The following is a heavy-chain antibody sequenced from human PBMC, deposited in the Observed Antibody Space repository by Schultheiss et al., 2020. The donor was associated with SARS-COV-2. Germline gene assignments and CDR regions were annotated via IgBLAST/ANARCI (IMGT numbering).Heavy chain of an antibody. CDR1: GGSISSYY. J-gene: IGHJ6*04. Sequence: SETLSLTCTVSGGSISSYYWSWIRQPPGKGLEWIGEINHSGSTYYNPSLKSRVTISVDTSKNQFSLKLSSVTAADTAVYYCARDGILPAAMPDYYYGVDVGGKGTSVTVSS. D-gene: IGHD2-2*01. CDR2: INHSGST. V-gene: IGHV4-59*12. CDR3: ARDGILPAAMPDYYYGVDV.